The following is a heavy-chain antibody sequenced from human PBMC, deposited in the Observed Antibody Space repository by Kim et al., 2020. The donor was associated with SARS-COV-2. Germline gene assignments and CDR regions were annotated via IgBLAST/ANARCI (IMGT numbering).Heavy chain of an antibody. V-gene: IGHV3-33*01. CDR3: ARGPVAGTVGAFDI. J-gene: IGHJ3*02. CDR2: IWYDGSNK. CDR1: GFTFSSYG. Sequence: GGSLRLSCAASGFTFSSYGMHWVRQAPGKGLEWVAVIWYDGSNKYYADSVKGRFTISRDNSKNTLYLQMNSLRAEDTAVYYCARGPVAGTVGAFDIWGQGTMVTVSS. D-gene: IGHD6-19*01.